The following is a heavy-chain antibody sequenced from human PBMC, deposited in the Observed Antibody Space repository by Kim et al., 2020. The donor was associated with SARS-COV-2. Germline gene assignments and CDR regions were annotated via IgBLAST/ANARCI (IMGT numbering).Heavy chain of an antibody. CDR2: FYYSGRT. D-gene: IGHD6-19*01. Sequence: SETLSLTCTVSGGSITSYYWSWIRQPPGKGREWIGYFYYSGRTNYNPSLQGRVTISVDTSTNQFSLKLSSVTAADTAVYYCARRGRGAVAGIWAFDIWGQGAPVPLSS. CDR1: GGSITSYY. J-gene: IGHJ3*02. V-gene: IGHV4-59*08. CDR3: ARRGRGAVAGIWAFDI.